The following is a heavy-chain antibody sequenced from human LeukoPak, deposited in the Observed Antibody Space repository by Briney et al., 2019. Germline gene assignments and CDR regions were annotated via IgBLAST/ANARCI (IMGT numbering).Heavy chain of an antibody. V-gene: IGHV4-4*07. J-gene: IGHJ3*02. Sequence: SETLSLTCTVSGGSISSYYWSWIRQPAGKGLEWIGRIYTSGSTNYNPSLKSRVTMSVDTSKNQFSLKLSSVTVADTAVYYCAREGYSSSSGLDAFDIWGQGTMVTASS. CDR2: IYTSGST. CDR3: AREGYSSSSGLDAFDI. CDR1: GGSISSYY. D-gene: IGHD6-6*01.